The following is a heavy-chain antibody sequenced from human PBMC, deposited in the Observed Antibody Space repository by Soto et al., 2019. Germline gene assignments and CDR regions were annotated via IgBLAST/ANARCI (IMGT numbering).Heavy chain of an antibody. CDR3: AYCGYYSSSWFPDY. CDR1: GFSLTTNGVG. D-gene: IGHD6-13*01. CDR2: IYWDDDK. J-gene: IGHJ4*02. V-gene: IGHV2-5*02. Sequence: QITLKESGPSLVKPTQTLTLTCTFSGFSLTTNGVGVGWIRQSPGEALEWHALIYWDDDKGHSPSVKSRITTTKDTSKNQVVLTMANMDSVDTATYYCAYCGYYSSSWFPDYWGQGTLVTVSS.